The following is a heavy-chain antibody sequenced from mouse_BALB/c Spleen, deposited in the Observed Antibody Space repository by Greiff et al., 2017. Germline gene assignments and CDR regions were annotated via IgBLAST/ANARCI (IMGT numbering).Heavy chain of an antibody. CDR2: IDPETGGT. Sequence: VQLQQSGAELVRPGASVTLSCKASGYTFTDYEMHWVKQTPVHGLEWIGAIDPETGGTAYNQKFKGKATLTADKSSSTAYMELRSLTSEDSAVYYCTRSGYDYGSFAYWGQGTLVTVSA. V-gene: IGHV1-15*01. CDR1: GYTFTDYE. J-gene: IGHJ3*01. D-gene: IGHD2-4*01. CDR3: TRSGYDYGSFAY.